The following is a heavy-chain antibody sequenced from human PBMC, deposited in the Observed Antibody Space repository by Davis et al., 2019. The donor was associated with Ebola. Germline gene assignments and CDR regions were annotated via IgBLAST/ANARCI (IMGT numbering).Heavy chain of an antibody. Sequence: GESLKISCAASGFVFSSYVMSWVRRAPGKGLEWVSTLGLSGDTYYADSVKGRFTISRDNFMNTLHLQMNSLRVEDTAIYYCAKDTSNVWFDVWGQGTMVTVSS. CDR1: GFVFSSYV. J-gene: IGHJ3*01. CDR2: LGLSGDT. D-gene: IGHD1-26*01. V-gene: IGHV3-23*01. CDR3: AKDTSNVWFDV.